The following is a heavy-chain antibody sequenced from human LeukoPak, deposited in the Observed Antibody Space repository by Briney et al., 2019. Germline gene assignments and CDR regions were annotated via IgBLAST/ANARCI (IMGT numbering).Heavy chain of an antibody. CDR1: RYTFTSYY. Sequence: ASVKVSCKASRYTFTSYYMHWVRQAPGQGLEWMGWINPNSGGTNYAQKFQGRVTMTRGTSISTAYMELSRLRSDDTAVYYCASDPETLYDFWSGYLGYWGQGTLVTVSS. CDR3: ASDPETLYDFWSGYLGY. CDR2: INPNSGGT. V-gene: IGHV1-2*02. D-gene: IGHD3-3*01. J-gene: IGHJ4*02.